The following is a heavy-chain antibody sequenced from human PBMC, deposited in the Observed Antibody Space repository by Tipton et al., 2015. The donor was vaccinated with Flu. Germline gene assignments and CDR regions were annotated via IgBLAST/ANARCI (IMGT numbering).Heavy chain of an antibody. CDR3: ARVRESYYFDE. V-gene: IGHV3-30*03. CDR1: GFTFGSYG. Sequence: RSLRLSCSASGFTFGSYGMHWVRQAPGKGLEWVTFISYDGSEKSYSDSVKGRFIISRDTSKNTLYLQMNSLRPEDTAAYYCARVRESYYFDEWGQGTQVTVSS. D-gene: IGHD3-10*01. J-gene: IGHJ4*02. CDR2: ISYDGSEK.